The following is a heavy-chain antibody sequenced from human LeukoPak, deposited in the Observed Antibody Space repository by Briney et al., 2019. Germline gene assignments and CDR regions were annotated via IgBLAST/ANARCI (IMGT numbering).Heavy chain of an antibody. V-gene: IGHV4-61*02. CDR3: ARLARRASFDY. CDR2: IYTSGST. Sequence: SETLSLTCTVSGGSISSGSYYWSWIRQHAGKGLEWIGRIYTSGSTNYNPSLKSRVTISVDTSKNQFSLKLSSVTAADTAVYYSARLARRASFDYWGQGTLVTVSS. J-gene: IGHJ4*02. CDR1: GGSISSGSYY. D-gene: IGHD6-6*01.